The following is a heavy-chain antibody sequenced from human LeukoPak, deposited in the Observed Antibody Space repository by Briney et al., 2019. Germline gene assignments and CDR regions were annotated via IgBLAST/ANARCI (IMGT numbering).Heavy chain of an antibody. CDR3: ARGSIRREGLGVRDWYYGLDV. CDR1: GLSHGRYW. D-gene: IGHD3-10*01. J-gene: IGHJ6*02. CDR2: IDSDGSIT. V-gene: IGHV3-74*01. Sequence: GGSLRLSCAASGLSHGRYWMHWVRQAPGRGLVCVSRIDSDGSITTYTDAVKGRFTISRDNAKNTLYLQMNSLRSEDTAVYYCARGSIRREGLGVRDWYYGLDVWGQGTTVIVSS.